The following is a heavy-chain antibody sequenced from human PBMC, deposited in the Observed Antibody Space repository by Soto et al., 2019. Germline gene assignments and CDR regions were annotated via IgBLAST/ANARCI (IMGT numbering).Heavy chain of an antibody. D-gene: IGHD6-19*01. Sequence: ASVKVSCKASGGTFSSYAISWVRQAPGQGLEWMGGIIPIFGTANYAQKFQGRVTITADKSTSTAYMELSSLRSEDTAVYYCARRSSGWHFDYWGQGTLLTVSS. CDR2: IIPIFGTA. CDR1: GGTFSSYA. V-gene: IGHV1-69*06. J-gene: IGHJ4*02. CDR3: ARRSSGWHFDY.